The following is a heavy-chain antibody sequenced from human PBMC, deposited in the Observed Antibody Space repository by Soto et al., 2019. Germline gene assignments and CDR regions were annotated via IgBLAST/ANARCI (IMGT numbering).Heavy chain of an antibody. J-gene: IGHJ6*02. D-gene: IGHD3-3*01. V-gene: IGHV3-23*01. Sequence: EVQLLESGGGLVQPEGSLRLSCAASGFTFNSAMSWVRQAPGKGLEWISAISGSGGSTYYADAVKGRFTISRDNSKNKLHLQMNSLRAGDTAVYYCAKGPTIFGVVIVYQYYYGMDVWGQGTTVTVSS. CDR1: GFTFNSA. CDR3: AKGPTIFGVVIVYQYYYGMDV. CDR2: ISGSGGST.